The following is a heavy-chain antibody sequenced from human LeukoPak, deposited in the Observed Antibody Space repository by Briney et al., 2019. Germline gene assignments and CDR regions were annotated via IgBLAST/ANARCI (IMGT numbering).Heavy chain of an antibody. V-gene: IGHV3-7*01. CDR3: ARDPFASSWPIFDY. J-gene: IGHJ4*02. CDR2: IKQDGSEK. CDR1: GFTFSSYA. Sequence: GGSLRLSCAASGFTFSSYAMSWVRQAPGKGLEWVANIKQDGSEKYYVDSVKGRFTISRDNAKNSLYLQMNSLRAEDTAVYYCARDPFASSWPIFDYWGQGTLVTVSS. D-gene: IGHD6-13*01.